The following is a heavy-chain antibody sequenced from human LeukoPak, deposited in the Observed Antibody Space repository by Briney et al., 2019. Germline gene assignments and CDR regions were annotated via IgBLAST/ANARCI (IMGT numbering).Heavy chain of an antibody. CDR1: GGTFSSCA. J-gene: IGHJ6*03. CDR2: IIPIFGTA. Sequence: SVKVSCKASGGTFSSCAISWVRQAPGQGLEWMGGIIPIFGTANYAQKFQGRVTITADKSTSTAYMELSSLRSEDTAVYYCARALLLYYYYMDVWGKGTTVTVSS. V-gene: IGHV1-69*06. D-gene: IGHD2-21*01. CDR3: ARALLLYYYYMDV.